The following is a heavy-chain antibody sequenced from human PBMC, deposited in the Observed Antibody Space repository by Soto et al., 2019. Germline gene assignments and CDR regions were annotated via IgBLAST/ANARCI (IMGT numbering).Heavy chain of an antibody. J-gene: IGHJ6*02. D-gene: IGHD2-15*01. Sequence: SVKVSCKASGGTFSSYAISWVRQAPGQGVEWIGGIIPIFGTANYAQKFQGRVTITADESTSTAYMELSSLRSEDTAVYYCAREDCSGGSCYFYGMDVWGQGTTVTVSS. CDR3: AREDCSGGSCYFYGMDV. V-gene: IGHV1-69*13. CDR2: IIPIFGTA. CDR1: GGTFSSYA.